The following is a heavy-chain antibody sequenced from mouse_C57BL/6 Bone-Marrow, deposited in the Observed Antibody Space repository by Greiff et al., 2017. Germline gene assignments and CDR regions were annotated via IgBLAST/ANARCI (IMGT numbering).Heavy chain of an antibody. Sequence: DVQLQESGPVLVKPGASVKMSCKASGYTFTDYYMNWVKQSHGKSLEWIGVINPYNGGTSYNQKFKGKATLTVDKSSSTAYMELNSLTSEDSAVYYCARLANHFDYWGQGTTLTVSS. CDR3: ARLANHFDY. J-gene: IGHJ2*01. CDR1: GYTFTDYY. CDR2: INPYNGGT. V-gene: IGHV1-19*01.